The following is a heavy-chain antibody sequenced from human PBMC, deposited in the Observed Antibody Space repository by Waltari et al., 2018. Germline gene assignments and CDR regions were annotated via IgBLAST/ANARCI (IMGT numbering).Heavy chain of an antibody. Sequence: QLQLQESGPGLVKPSETLSLTCTVSGGSNTSSLDYCGWIRQPPGKRFEWIGIINYSGTTYYNPSLKSQVPMSVDMSKNQFSLKLTSVTAADTAVYYCARFTQVAGSSLLDYWGQGTLVTVSS. J-gene: IGHJ4*02. CDR3: ARFTQVAGSSLLDY. CDR1: GGSNTSSLDY. V-gene: IGHV4-39*01. D-gene: IGHD6-19*01. CDR2: INYSGTT.